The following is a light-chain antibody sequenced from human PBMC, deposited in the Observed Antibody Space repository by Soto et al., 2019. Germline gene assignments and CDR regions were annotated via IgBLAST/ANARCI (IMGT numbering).Light chain of an antibody. J-gene: IGKJ2*01. CDR3: QLYGASPPFT. Sequence: IVLTQSPATLSLSPGEGATLSCRASQNVSDKFLAWYQQIPGQAPRLLIFASYSRPTGIPDRFSGSGSGTDFTLTISRLEPEDFAVYYCQLYGASPPFTFGQGTRV. V-gene: IGKV3-20*01. CDR2: ASY. CDR1: QNVSDKF.